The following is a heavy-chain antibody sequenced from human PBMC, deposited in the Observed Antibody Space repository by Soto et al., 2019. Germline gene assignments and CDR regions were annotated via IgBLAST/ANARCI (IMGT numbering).Heavy chain of an antibody. V-gene: IGHV4-31*03. CDR1: GGSISSGGYY. CDR3: ASSMFRGANGDY. CDR2: IYYSGST. Sequence: QVQLQESGPGLVKPSQTLSLTCTVSGGSISSGGYYWSWIRQHPGKGLEWIGYIYYSGSTYYNPPLVRRVTISAVTSTNPYPRKLSSVTAADTAVYYCASSMFRGANGDYWGQGTLVTVSS. J-gene: IGHJ4*02. D-gene: IGHD3-10*01.